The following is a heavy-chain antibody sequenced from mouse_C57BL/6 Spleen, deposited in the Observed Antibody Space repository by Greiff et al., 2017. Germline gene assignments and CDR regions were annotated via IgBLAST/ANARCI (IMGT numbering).Heavy chain of an antibody. Sequence: VKVVESGAELARPGASVKMSCKASGYTFTSYTMHWVKQRPGQGLEWIGYINPSSGYTKYNQKFKDKATLTADKSSSTAYMKLGSLTSEDSAVYYCARGYYFDDWGQGTTLTVSS. CDR1: GYTFTSYT. CDR3: ARGYYFDD. V-gene: IGHV1-4*01. J-gene: IGHJ2*01. CDR2: INPSSGYT.